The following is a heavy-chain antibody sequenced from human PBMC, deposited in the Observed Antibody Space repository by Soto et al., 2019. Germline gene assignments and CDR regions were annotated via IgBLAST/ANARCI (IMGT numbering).Heavy chain of an antibody. V-gene: IGHV4-59*11. CDR2: IYYTGST. CDR1: GGSINNHD. Sequence: SETLSLTCTVSGGSINNHDCSWIRQPPGKGLEWIGYIYYTGSTNYNTSLKSRVTMSVDTSKNQFSLNLTSLTAADTAIYYCARANWYSEYWGQGTLVTVSS. D-gene: IGHD7-27*01. J-gene: IGHJ4*02. CDR3: ARANWYSEY.